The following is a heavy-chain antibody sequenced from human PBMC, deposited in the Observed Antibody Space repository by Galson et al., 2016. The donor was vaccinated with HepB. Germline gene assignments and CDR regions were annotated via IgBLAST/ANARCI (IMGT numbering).Heavy chain of an antibody. CDR3: TTDEWN. CDR2: IKSKADGGTT. J-gene: IGHJ4*02. D-gene: IGHD3-3*01. CDR1: GFNFGNAW. Sequence: SLRLSCAASGFNFGNAWMSWVRQAPGKGLEWVGHIKSKADGGTTDYGAPVKGRFTISRDDSKRTLDLQMNSLKMEDTAVYYCTTDEWNWGQGTLVTVSS. V-gene: IGHV3-15*01.